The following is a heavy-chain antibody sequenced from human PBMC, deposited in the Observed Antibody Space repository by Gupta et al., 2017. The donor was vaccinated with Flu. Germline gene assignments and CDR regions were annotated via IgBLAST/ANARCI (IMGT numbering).Heavy chain of an antibody. J-gene: IGHJ4*02. Sequence: HVQLVLSGAEMQTPGPYVKVSCKPSGYTFTSYDINWVRQATGHGLEWMGWMNPNSGNTGYAQKVQGRVTMHRNTSISTAYMELSSLRSEDTAVYYCAIRKGKYYFDYWGQGTLVTVSS. D-gene: IGHD3-10*01. V-gene: IGHV1-8*01. CDR1: GYTFTSYD. CDR3: AIRKGKYYFDY. CDR2: MNPNSGNT.